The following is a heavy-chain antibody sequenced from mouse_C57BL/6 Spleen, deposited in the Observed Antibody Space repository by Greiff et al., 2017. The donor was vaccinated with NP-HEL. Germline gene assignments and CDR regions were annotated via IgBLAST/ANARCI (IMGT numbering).Heavy chain of an antibody. D-gene: IGHD3-2*02. Sequence: DVHLVESGGGLVKPGGSLKLSCAASGFTFSDYGMHWVRQAPEKGLEWVAYISSGSSTIYYADTVKGRFTISRANAKNTLFLQMTSLRSEDTAMYYCARMGSGYAYWGQGTLVTVSA. CDR1: GFTFSDYG. CDR2: ISSGSSTI. J-gene: IGHJ3*01. V-gene: IGHV5-17*01. CDR3: ARMGSGYAY.